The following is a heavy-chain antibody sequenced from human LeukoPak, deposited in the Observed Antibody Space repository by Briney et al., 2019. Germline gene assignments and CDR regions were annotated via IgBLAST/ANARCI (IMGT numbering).Heavy chain of an antibody. CDR1: GFTFSSYG. D-gene: IGHD2-2*01. V-gene: IGHV3-33*01. Sequence: GRSLRLSCAASGFTFSSYGMHWVRQAPGKGLEWVAVIWYDGSNKYYADSVKGRFTISRENSKNTLYLQMNSLRAEDTAVYYCARDQDCSSTSCYQGYYYYGMDVWGQGTTVTVSS. CDR3: ARDQDCSSTSCYQGYYYYGMDV. CDR2: IWYDGSNK. J-gene: IGHJ6*02.